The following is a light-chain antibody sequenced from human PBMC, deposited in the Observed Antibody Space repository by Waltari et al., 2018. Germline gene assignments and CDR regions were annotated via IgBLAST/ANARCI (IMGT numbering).Light chain of an antibody. J-gene: IGLJ2*01. CDR3: CSYAGSSTFVV. CDR1: TSYVGGSNY. CDR2: DVS. V-gene: IGLV2-23*02. Sequence: QSALTQPASVSGSPGQSVTISCTGTTSYVGGSNYVSWYQQHPRKAPKLMIYDVSKRPSGVSNRFSGSKSGNTASLTISGLQAEDEADYYCCSYAGSSTFVVFGGGTKLTVL.